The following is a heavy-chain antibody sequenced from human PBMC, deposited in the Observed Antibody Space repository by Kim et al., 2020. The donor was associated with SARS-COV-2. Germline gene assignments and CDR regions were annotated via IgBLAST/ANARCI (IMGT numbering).Heavy chain of an antibody. V-gene: IGHV3-30-3*01. J-gene: IGHJ6*02. Sequence: GGSLRLSCAASGFTFSSYAMHLVRQAPGKGLEWVALISYDGSNKYYADSVKGRFTISRDNSKNTLYLQMNTLRAEDTAVYYCARDPGGAHYGMDVWGQGTTVTVSS. CDR2: ISYDGSNK. CDR1: GFTFSSYA. CDR3: ARDPGGAHYGMDV. D-gene: IGHD3-16*01.